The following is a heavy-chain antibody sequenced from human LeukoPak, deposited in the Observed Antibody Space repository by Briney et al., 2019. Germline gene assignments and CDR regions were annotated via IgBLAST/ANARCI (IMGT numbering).Heavy chain of an antibody. CDR1: GFTFSSYA. CDR2: ISSNGGST. Sequence: PGGSLRLSCAASGFTFSSYAMHWVRQAPGKGLEYVSAISSNGGSTYYANSVKGRFTISRDNSKNTLYLQMGSLRAEDMAVYYCARDFRAERDGYDLGGCDYWGQGTLVTVSS. V-gene: IGHV3-64*01. D-gene: IGHD5-24*01. J-gene: IGHJ4*02. CDR3: ARDFRAERDGYDLGGCDY.